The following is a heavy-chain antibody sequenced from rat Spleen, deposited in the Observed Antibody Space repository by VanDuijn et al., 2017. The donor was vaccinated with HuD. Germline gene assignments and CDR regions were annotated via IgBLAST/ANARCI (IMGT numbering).Heavy chain of an antibody. V-gene: IGHV2-32*01. CDR2: IWGDGST. CDR3: ARDDLPYWYFDF. J-gene: IGHJ1*01. CDR1: GFSLTSYH. Sequence: QVQLKESGPGLVKPSETLSLTCTVSGFSLTSYHVSWVRQPPGKGLEWMGVIWGDGSTAYNSALKSRLSISRDTSKSQVFLKMNSLQTEGTATYYCARDDLPYWYFDFWGPGTMVTVSS.